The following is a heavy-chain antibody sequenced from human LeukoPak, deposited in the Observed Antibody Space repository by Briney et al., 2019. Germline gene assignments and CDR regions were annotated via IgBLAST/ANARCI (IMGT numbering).Heavy chain of an antibody. CDR1: GFTFSSYA. D-gene: IGHD3-16*01. J-gene: IGHJ6*03. CDR3: AKLGGQELHNYYVAV. CDR2: IIDSGEST. V-gene: IGHV3-23*01. Sequence: GGSLRLSCAASGFTFSSYAMSWVRQAPGKGLEWVSGIIDSGESTYYANFAKGRFTISRDNSNNTLYLQMNSLRAEDAAVYYCAKLGGQELHNYYVAVCGKGTTVAVSS.